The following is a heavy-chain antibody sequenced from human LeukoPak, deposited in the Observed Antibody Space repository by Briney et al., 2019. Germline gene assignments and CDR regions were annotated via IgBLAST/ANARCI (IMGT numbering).Heavy chain of an antibody. V-gene: IGHV1-18*01. Sequence: GSVKVSCKASGYTFTSYGISWVRQAPGQGLEWMGWISAYNGNTNYAQKLQGRVTMTTDTSTSTAYMELRSLRSDDTAVYYCARVSRGYCSGGSCYVDYWGQGTLVTVSS. CDR3: ARVSRGYCSGGSCYVDY. D-gene: IGHD2-15*01. CDR1: GYTFTSYG. J-gene: IGHJ4*02. CDR2: ISAYNGNT.